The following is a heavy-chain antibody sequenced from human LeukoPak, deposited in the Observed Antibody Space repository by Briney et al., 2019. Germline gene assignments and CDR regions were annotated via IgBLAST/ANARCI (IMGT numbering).Heavy chain of an antibody. D-gene: IGHD3-16*02. Sequence: SETLSLTCTVSGDSISSYYWSWIRQPPGKGLEWIGYISYSGSTNYNPSLKSRVTISVDTSKNQLSLKLNSVTAADTAVYYCARYIWGSYPTFEDYWGQGSLVTVSS. V-gene: IGHV4-59*01. CDR3: ARYIWGSYPTFEDY. CDR2: ISYSGST. J-gene: IGHJ4*02. CDR1: GDSISSYY.